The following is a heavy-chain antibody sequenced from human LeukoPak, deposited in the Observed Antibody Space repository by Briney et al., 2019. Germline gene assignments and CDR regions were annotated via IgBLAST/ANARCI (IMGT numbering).Heavy chain of an antibody. CDR3: ARDRDCSGGSCAEWFY. CDR2: ISAYNGNT. V-gene: IGHV1-18*01. D-gene: IGHD2-15*01. Sequence: ASVKVSFKSAGYTFTIYGISWVRQAPGQGLEWMGWISAYNGNTNYAQKLQGRVTMTTDTSTSTAYMELRSLRSDDTAVYYCARDRDCSGGSCAEWFYWGQATLVTVSS. CDR1: GYTFTIYG. J-gene: IGHJ4*02.